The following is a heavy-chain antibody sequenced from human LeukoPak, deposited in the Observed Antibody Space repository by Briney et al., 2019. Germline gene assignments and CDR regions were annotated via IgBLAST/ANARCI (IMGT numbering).Heavy chain of an antibody. J-gene: IGHJ3*02. CDR1: GGSISSYY. CDR2: IYYSGST. D-gene: IGHD6-19*01. V-gene: IGHV4-59*12. CDR3: ARDASIAVAGNAFDI. Sequence: SETLSLTCTVSGGSISSYYWSWIRQPPGKGLEWIGYIYYSGSTNYNPSLKSRVTISVDTSKNQFSLKLSSVTAADTAVYYCARDASIAVAGNAFDIWGQGTMVTVSS.